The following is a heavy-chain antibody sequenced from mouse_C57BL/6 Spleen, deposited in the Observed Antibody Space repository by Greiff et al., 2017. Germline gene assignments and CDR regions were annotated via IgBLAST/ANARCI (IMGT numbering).Heavy chain of an antibody. V-gene: IGHV1-7*01. CDR2: INPSSGYT. CDR3: AREGNGSSCDWYFDV. D-gene: IGHD1-1*01. CDR1: GYTFTSYW. Sequence: QVQLKQSGAELVKPGASVKLSCKASGYTFTSYWMHWVKQRPGQGLEWIGYINPSSGYTKYNQKFKDKATLTADKSSSTAYMQLSSLTYEDSAIYYCAREGNGSSCDWYFDVWGTGTTVTVSS. J-gene: IGHJ1*03.